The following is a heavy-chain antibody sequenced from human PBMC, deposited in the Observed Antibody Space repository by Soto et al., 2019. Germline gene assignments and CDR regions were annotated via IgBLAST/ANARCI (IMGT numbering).Heavy chain of an antibody. V-gene: IGHV3-7*01. J-gene: IGHJ4*02. CDR3: ARVITGAFDY. D-gene: IGHD7-27*01. CDR2: IKQEGSEK. Sequence: EVQLVESGGGLVQPGGSLRLSCAASGFTFSSYWMSWVRQAPGKGLEWVANIKQEGSEKYYVDSVKGRFTISRDNAKNSLYLQMTSLSAADTAVYYCARVITGAFDYWGQGTLVTVSS. CDR1: GFTFSSYW.